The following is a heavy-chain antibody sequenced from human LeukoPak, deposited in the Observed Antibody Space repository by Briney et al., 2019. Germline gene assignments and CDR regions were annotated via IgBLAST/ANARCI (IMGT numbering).Heavy chain of an antibody. CDR2: IRYDGSNK. J-gene: IGHJ4*02. V-gene: IGHV3-30*02. Sequence: GGSLTLSCAASGFTFSSYGMHWVGQAPGKGLEWVAFIRYDGSNKYYADSVKGRFTISRDNSKNTLYLQMNSLRAEDTAVYYCAKGPIGRWQQLVDWGQGTLVTVSS. CDR3: AKGPIGRWQQLVD. CDR1: GFTFSSYG. D-gene: IGHD6-13*01.